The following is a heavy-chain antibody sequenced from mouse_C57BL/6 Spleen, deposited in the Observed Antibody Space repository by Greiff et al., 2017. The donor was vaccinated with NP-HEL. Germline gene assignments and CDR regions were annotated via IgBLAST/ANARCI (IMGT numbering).Heavy chain of an antibody. J-gene: IGHJ4*01. CDR2: ISYDGSN. D-gene: IGHD2-1*01. V-gene: IGHV3-6*01. Sequence: DVKLVESGPGLVKPSQSLSLTCSVTGYSITSGYYWNWIRQFPGNKLEWMGYISYDGSNNYNPSLKNRISITRDTSKNQFFLKLNSVTTEDTATYYCARPYGNYVSAMDYWGQGTSVTVSS. CDR3: ARPYGNYVSAMDY. CDR1: GYSITSGYY.